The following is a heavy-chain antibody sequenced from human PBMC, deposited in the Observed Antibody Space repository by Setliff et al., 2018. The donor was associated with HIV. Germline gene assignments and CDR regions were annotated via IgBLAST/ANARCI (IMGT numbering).Heavy chain of an antibody. D-gene: IGHD4-17*01. J-gene: IGHJ3*02. Sequence: SETLSLTCSVSAFSMSSYYWSFIRQPPGKGLEWIGCVYYTGSTNYSPSPKSRVTISIDTSKNQFSLKLSSVTAADTAVYYCARGPTVTARRERAFDIWGPGTMVTVSS. CDR3: ARGPTVTARRERAFDI. CDR2: VYYTGST. CDR1: AFSMSSYY. V-gene: IGHV4-59*01.